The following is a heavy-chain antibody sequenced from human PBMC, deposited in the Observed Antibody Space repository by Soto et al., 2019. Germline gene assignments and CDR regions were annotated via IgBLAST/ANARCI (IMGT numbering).Heavy chain of an antibody. D-gene: IGHD6-13*01. CDR2: ISSSSSYT. Sequence: QVQLVESGGGLVKPGGSLRLSCAASGFTFSDYYMSWIRQAPGKGLEWVSYISSSSSYTNYADSVKGRFTISRDNAKNSLYLQMNSLRAEDTAVYYCARGPAAAEVFDPWGQGTLVTVSS. CDR3: ARGPAAAEVFDP. J-gene: IGHJ5*02. V-gene: IGHV3-11*05. CDR1: GFTFSDYY.